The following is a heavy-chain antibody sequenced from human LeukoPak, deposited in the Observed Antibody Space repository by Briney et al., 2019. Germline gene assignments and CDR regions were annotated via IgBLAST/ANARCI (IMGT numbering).Heavy chain of an antibody. CDR2: IIPIFGTA. CDR3: ARGWSAYPDAFDI. Sequence: SVKVSCKASGGTFSSYAISWVRPAPGQGLEWMGGIIPIFGTANYAQKFQGRVTITADESTSTAYMELSSLRSEDTAVYYCARGWSAYPDAFDIWGQGTMVTVSS. D-gene: IGHD2-15*01. V-gene: IGHV1-69*13. J-gene: IGHJ3*02. CDR1: GGTFSSYA.